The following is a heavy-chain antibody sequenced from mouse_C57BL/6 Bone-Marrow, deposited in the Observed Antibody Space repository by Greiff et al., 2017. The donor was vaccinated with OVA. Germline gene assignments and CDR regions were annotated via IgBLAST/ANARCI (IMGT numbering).Heavy chain of an antibody. D-gene: IGHD2-3*01. Sequence: VKLQQPGAELVKPGASVKLSCKASGYTFTSYWMQWVKQRPGQGLEWIGEIDPSDSYTNYNQKFKGKATLTVDTSSSTAYMQLSSLTSEDSAVYYCARYPSGGYYSWFAYWGQGTLVTVSA. CDR2: IDPSDSYT. CDR1: GYTFTSYW. V-gene: IGHV1-50*01. J-gene: IGHJ3*01. CDR3: ARYPSGGYYSWFAY.